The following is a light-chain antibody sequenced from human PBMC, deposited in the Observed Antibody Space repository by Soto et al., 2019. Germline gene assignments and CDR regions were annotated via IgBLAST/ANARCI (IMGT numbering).Light chain of an antibody. CDR3: QQYGSSPWT. CDR2: DAS. CDR1: QRISSNY. V-gene: IGKV3-20*01. J-gene: IGKJ1*01. Sequence: EIVLTQSPGTLSLSPGERATLSCRASQRISSNYLGWYQQKPGQAPRLLIYDASSRATGIPDRFSGSGSGTDFTLTISRLEPGDFAVYYCQQYGSSPWTFGPGTKVEIK.